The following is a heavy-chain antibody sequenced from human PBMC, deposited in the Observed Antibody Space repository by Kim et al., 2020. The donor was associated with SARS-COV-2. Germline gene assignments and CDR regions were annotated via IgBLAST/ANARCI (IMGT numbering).Heavy chain of an antibody. CDR2: ST. Sequence: STYYNPSLKSRVTISVDTSKNQFSLKLSSVTAADTAVYYCARYSSGYLDYWGQGTLVTVSS. D-gene: IGHD3-22*01. CDR3: ARYSSGYLDY. J-gene: IGHJ4*02. V-gene: IGHV4-31*02.